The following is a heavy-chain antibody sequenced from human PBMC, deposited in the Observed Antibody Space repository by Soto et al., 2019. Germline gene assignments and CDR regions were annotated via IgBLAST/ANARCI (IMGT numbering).Heavy chain of an antibody. CDR3: ARARGGATTAYYFDS. CDR2: IIHIFGTA. J-gene: IGHJ4*02. CDR1: GGTFSSYA. Sequence: QVQLVQSGAEVKKPGSSVKVSCKASGGTFSSYAISWVLQAPGQGLEWMGGIIHIFGTANYAQKFQGRVTITADESTSTAYMGLSSLRSEDTAVYYCARARGGATTAYYFDSWGQGTLVTVSS. D-gene: IGHD1-26*01. V-gene: IGHV1-69*01.